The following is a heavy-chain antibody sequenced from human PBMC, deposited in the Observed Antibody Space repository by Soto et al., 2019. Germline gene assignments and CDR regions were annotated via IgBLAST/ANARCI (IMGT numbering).Heavy chain of an antibody. D-gene: IGHD6-13*01. CDR3: ARDRGMAPYYYYGMDV. J-gene: IGHJ6*02. CDR1: GFTVSSNY. Sequence: PGGSLRLSCAASGFTVSSNYMSWVRQAPGKGLEWVSVIYSGGSTYYADSVKGRFTISRGNSKNTLYLQMNSLRAEDTAVYYCARDRGMAPYYYYGMDVWGQGTTVTVSS. CDR2: IYSGGST. V-gene: IGHV3-53*01.